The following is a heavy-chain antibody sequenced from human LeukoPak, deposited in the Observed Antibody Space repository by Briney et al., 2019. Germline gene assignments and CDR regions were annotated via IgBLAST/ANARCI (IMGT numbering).Heavy chain of an antibody. D-gene: IGHD3-10*01. J-gene: IGHJ4*02. V-gene: IGHV3-23*01. CDR2: ISGAGDDT. CDR3: ARDHGSYYFDY. Sequence: RPGGSLRLSCAASGFTFSTYAMIWVRQGPDKGLEWVSAISGAGDDTYYADSVKGRFNISRDNAKNTLSLQMNSLRAEDTAVYYCARDHGSYYFDYWGQGILVTVSS. CDR1: GFTFSTYA.